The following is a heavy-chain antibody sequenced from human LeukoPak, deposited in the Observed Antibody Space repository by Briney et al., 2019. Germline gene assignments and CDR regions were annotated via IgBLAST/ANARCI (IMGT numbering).Heavy chain of an antibody. Sequence: GGSLRLSCAASGFTFSSYAMSWVRLAPGKGLEWVSAISGGGSSIHYADSVKGRFTISRDNSKNTLYLQMNSLRAEDTAVYYCAKPRLQLELRLLFDYWGQGTLVTVSS. V-gene: IGHV3-23*01. J-gene: IGHJ4*02. CDR2: ISGGGSSI. CDR1: GFTFSSYA. D-gene: IGHD1-7*01. CDR3: AKPRLQLELRLLFDY.